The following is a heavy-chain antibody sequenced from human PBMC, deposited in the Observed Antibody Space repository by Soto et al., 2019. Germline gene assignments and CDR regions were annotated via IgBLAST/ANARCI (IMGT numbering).Heavy chain of an antibody. V-gene: IGHV1-18*01. CDR2: INTDNGNT. J-gene: IGHJ6*02. CDR1: GYTFTNSG. D-gene: IGHD6-13*01. CDR3: ARAVRSMMGIAAAGTGYYYGMDV. Sequence: ASVKVSCKASGYTFTNSGIIWVRQAPGQGLEWLGWINTDNGNTNYAQHLQGRVTLTTDTSTSTAYMDLRSLRSDDTAVYYCARAVRSMMGIAAAGTGYYYGMDVWGQGTTVTVSS.